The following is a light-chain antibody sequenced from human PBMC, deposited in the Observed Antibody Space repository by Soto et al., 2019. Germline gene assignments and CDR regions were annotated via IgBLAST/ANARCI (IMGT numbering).Light chain of an antibody. CDR2: EVK. J-gene: IGLJ3*02. CDR3: SSYTRSNSLV. CDR1: STDVGGYDY. V-gene: IGLV2-14*01. Sequence: LTQPASVSGSPGQSISISCTGSSTDVGGYDYVSWYQHHPGAVPKLLIYEVKNRPSGVSYRFSGSKSGSTASLTISGLQAEDEADYYCSSYTRSNSLVFGGGTKVTVL.